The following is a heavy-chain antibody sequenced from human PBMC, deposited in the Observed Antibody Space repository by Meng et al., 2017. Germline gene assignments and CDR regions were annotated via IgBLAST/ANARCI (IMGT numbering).Heavy chain of an antibody. CDR3: ARNPLRYCSSTSCPPVH. CDR2: IYYSGST. V-gene: IGHV4-39*07. J-gene: IGHJ4*02. CDR1: GGSISSSSYY. D-gene: IGHD2-2*01. Sequence: ESLKISCTVSGGSISSSSYYWGWIRQPPGKGLEWIGSIYYSGSTYYNPSLKSRVTISVDTSKSQFSLKLSSVTAADTAVYYCARNPLRYCSSTSCPPVHWGQGTLVTVSS.